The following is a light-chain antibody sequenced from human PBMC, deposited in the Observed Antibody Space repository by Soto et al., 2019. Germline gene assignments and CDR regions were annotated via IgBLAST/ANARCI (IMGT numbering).Light chain of an antibody. CDR3: QQSYSTPLT. V-gene: IGKV1-39*01. CDR1: QNISSY. Sequence: DIQMTQSPSSLSASVGDRVTITCRASQNISSYLNWYQQKPGKAPKLLIYAAYSLQSGVPSRFSGSGSVTDFTLTISSLQPEDFATYYCQQSYSTPLTFGGGTKVEIK. J-gene: IGKJ4*02. CDR2: AAY.